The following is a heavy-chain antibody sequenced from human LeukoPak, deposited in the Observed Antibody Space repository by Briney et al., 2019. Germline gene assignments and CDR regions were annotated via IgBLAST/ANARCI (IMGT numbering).Heavy chain of an antibody. J-gene: IGHJ6*02. Sequence: SETLSLTCTVSGGSISSYYWSWIRQPPGKGLEWIVYIYYSGSTNYNPSLKSRVTISVDTSKNQFSLKLSSVTAADTAVYYCARGESRYFDWLIQPYYYYYGMDVWGQGTTVTVSS. CDR1: GGSISSYY. CDR2: IYYSGST. V-gene: IGHV4-59*01. CDR3: ARGESRYFDWLIQPYYYYYGMDV. D-gene: IGHD3-9*01.